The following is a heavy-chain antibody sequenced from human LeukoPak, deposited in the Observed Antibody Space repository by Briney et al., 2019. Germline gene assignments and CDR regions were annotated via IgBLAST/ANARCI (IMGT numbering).Heavy chain of an antibody. CDR1: GYRFNDYA. CDR3: ARDYQTGFTGPGGDF. J-gene: IGHJ4*02. Sequence: GALRLSCAASGYRFNDYAIHWFRQAPGKGLEYVSGINNNGDSTYYANSVKGRFTISRDNSKNTLYLQMGSLTSDDTAIYYCARDYQTGFTGPGGDFWGQGTLVTVSS. D-gene: IGHD3-9*01. CDR2: INNNGDST. V-gene: IGHV3-64*01.